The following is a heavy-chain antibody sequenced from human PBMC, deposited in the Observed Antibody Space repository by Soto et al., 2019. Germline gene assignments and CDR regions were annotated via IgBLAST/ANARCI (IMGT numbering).Heavy chain of an antibody. V-gene: IGHV3-33*01. D-gene: IGHD6-13*01. J-gene: IGHJ4*02. CDR2: IWYDRSNK. Sequence: QGQLEQSGGGVVQPGRSLRLSCAESGFTFSGYGMHWVRQAPGKGLQWVAVIWYDRSNKYYADSVKGRFTISRDSSKNSLALQMNRLRAEDRAVYYCARGPLPGAASPLDYRGQGTLVSVS. CDR3: ARGPLPGAASPLDY. CDR1: GFTFSGYG.